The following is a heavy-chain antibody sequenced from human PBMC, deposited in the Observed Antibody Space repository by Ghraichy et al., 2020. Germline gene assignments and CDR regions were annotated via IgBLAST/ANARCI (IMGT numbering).Heavy chain of an antibody. CDR3: ARDTLHYYGSGTYEGMGIDC. D-gene: IGHD3-10*01. CDR1: GFTFSSYW. J-gene: IGHJ4*02. CDR2: INSDGSST. Sequence: GGSLRLSCAASGFTFSSYWMHWVRQAPGKGLVWVSRINSDGSSTAYADSVKGRFTISRDNAKNTLYLQMNRLRAEDTAVYYCARDTLHYYGSGTYEGMGIDCGGQGTVVTVAS. V-gene: IGHV3-74*01.